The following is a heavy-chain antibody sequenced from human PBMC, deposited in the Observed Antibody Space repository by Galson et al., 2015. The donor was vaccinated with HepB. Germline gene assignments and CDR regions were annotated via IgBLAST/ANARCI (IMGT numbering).Heavy chain of an antibody. Sequence: SLRLSCAASGFTFSSYSMNWVRQAPGKGLEWVSYISSSSSTIYYADSVKGRFTISRDNAKNSLYLQMNSLRAEDTAVYYCARARRLGIAVAADFDYWGQGTLVTVSS. J-gene: IGHJ4*02. D-gene: IGHD6-19*01. CDR1: GFTFSSYS. CDR2: ISSSSSTI. V-gene: IGHV3-48*01. CDR3: ARARRLGIAVAADFDY.